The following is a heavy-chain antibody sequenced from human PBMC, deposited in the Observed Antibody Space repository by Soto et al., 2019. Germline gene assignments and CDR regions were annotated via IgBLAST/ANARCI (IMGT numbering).Heavy chain of an antibody. V-gene: IGHV1-18*01. Sequence: QVQLVQSGAEVKKPGASVKVSCKASGYTFTRSGISWVRQAPGQGLEWLGWINPDNGNTNYAQHLQGRVSLTTDTPTGPAYRDRRSLRSDETAVYYCARDQGITTFGVYSMYYYGMDVWGQGTTVTVSS. CDR1: GYTFTRSG. CDR2: INPDNGNT. J-gene: IGHJ6*02. D-gene: IGHD3-3*01. CDR3: ARDQGITTFGVYSMYYYGMDV.